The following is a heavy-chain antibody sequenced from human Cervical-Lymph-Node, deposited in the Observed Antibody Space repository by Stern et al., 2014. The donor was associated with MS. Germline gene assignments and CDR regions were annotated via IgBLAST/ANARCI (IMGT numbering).Heavy chain of an antibody. CDR1: GYSFTSHY. Sequence: QMQLVQSGAEVKKPGASVKVSCKASGYSFTSHYMHWVRQAPGQGLEWVGILKPSGDSASYAQKLQGRVTMTRYTSTSTVYMELSSLRSEDTAVYYCASGTGSKRPTGNYWGQGTLVTVSS. V-gene: IGHV1-46*01. CDR2: LKPSGDSA. CDR3: ASGTGSKRPTGNY. D-gene: IGHD3/OR15-3a*01. J-gene: IGHJ4*02.